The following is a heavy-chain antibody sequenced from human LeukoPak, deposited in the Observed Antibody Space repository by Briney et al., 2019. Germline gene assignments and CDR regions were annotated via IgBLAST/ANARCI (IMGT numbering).Heavy chain of an antibody. D-gene: IGHD6-13*01. CDR1: GFTVSSNY. Sequence: QPGGSLRLSCAASGFTVSSNYMSWVRQAPGKGLEWVSVIYSGGSTYYADSVKGRFTISRDNSKNTLYLQMNSLRAEDTAVYYCARDAYSSSWYSNYYYYYYMDVWGKGTTVTISS. J-gene: IGHJ6*03. CDR2: IYSGGST. V-gene: IGHV3-66*01. CDR3: ARDAYSSSWYSNYYYYYYMDV.